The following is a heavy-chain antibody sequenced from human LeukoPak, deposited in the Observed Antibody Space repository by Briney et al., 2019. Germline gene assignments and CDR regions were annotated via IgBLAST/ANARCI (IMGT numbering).Heavy chain of an antibody. Sequence: SETLSLTCTVSGGSISSYYWSWIRQPPGKGLEWIGYIYYSGSTNYNPSLKSRVTISVDTSKNQFSLELSSVTAADTAVYYCASRVVVVDVDYWGQGTLVTVSS. D-gene: IGHD3-22*01. J-gene: IGHJ4*02. V-gene: IGHV4-59*08. CDR3: ASRVVVVDVDY. CDR1: GGSISSYY. CDR2: IYYSGST.